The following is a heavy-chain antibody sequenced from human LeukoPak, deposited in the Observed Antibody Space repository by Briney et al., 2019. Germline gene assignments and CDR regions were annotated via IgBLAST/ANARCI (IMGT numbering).Heavy chain of an antibody. J-gene: IGHJ4*02. CDR3: AKRITMIVVTPEGD. D-gene: IGHD3-22*01. V-gene: IGHV3-23*01. CDR1: GFTFSSYA. CDR2: ISGSGGST. Sequence: GGSLRLSCAASGFTFSSYAMSWVRQAPGKGLEWVSAISGSGGSTYYADSVKGRFTISRDNSKNTLYLQMNSLRAEDTAVYYCAKRITMIVVTPEGDWGQGTLVTVSS.